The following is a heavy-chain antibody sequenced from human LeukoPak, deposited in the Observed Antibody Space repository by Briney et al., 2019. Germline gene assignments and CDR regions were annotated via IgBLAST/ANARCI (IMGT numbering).Heavy chain of an antibody. Sequence: PSETLSLTCTVSGGSISSYYWSWIRQPAGKGLEWIGRIYTSGSTNYNPSLKSRVTMSIDTSKNQFSLKLSSVTAADTAVYYCARAGSFSGLGAFDIWGQGTMVTVSS. J-gene: IGHJ3*02. CDR2: IYTSGST. V-gene: IGHV4-4*07. CDR3: ARAGSFSGLGAFDI. CDR1: GGSISSYY. D-gene: IGHD6-19*01.